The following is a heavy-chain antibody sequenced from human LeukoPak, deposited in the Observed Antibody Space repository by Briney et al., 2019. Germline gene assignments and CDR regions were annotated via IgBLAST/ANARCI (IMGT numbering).Heavy chain of an antibody. CDR3: ARRYYYNLGSFPFDF. CDR2: IHNSGTT. CDR1: GGPFSGYF. Sequence: PSETLSLTCAVSGGPFSGYFWSWIRQSSGKGMEWIGEIHNSGTTNYNPSLNSRVTISEDTSKNQFYLNLSSVTAADTAVYYCARRYYYNLGSFPFDFWGQGTLVTVSS. D-gene: IGHD3-10*01. J-gene: IGHJ4*02. V-gene: IGHV4-34*01.